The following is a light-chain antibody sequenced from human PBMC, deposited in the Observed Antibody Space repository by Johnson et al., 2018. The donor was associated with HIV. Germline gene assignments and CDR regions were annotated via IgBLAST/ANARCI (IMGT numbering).Light chain of an antibody. Sequence: QSVLTQPPSVSAAPGQKVTISCSGNTSNIVSNSVSWYPHLPGIAPKLLVYDRNKRPSGIPVRFPGSKSGTSATLGITALPTGDEADYYCGTWDSSLSDYVFGTGTKVTVL. CDR1: TSNIVSNS. J-gene: IGLJ1*01. CDR2: DRN. V-gene: IGLV1-51*01. CDR3: GTWDSSLSDYV.